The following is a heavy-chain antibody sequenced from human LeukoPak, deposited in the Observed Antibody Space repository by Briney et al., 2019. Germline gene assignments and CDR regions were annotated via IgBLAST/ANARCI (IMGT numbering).Heavy chain of an antibody. CDR3: ARDSLGYGMDV. Sequence: PSETLSLTCAVYGGSFSGYYWSWIRQPPGRGLEWVGYIYYCGSTKYSPSLKSRVSISVDTSRNQFSLKVNSVTAADTAVYYCARDSLGYGMDVWGQGTTVTVSS. CDR2: IYYCGST. V-gene: IGHV4-59*01. CDR1: GGSFSGYY. J-gene: IGHJ6*02. D-gene: IGHD1-26*01.